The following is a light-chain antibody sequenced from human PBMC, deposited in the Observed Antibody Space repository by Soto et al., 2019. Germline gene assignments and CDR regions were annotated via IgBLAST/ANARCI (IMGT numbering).Light chain of an antibody. V-gene: IGKV3-20*01. CDR2: GAY. CDR1: QSLSSNY. J-gene: IGKJ3*01. CDR3: QSYGRSAIFT. Sequence: EIVLTQSPGTLSLSPGERATLSCRASQSLSSNYLAWYQQKPGQAPRLLIYGAYSRASGIPDRFSGSGSGTDFTVTISSLEPEDFAVYYCQSYGRSAIFTLGPVTTVDIK.